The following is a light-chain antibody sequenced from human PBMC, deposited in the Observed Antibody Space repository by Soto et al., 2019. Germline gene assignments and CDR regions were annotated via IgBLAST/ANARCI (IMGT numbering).Light chain of an antibody. Sequence: DIQMTQSPSTLSASVGDRVTITCRASQSTSSYLAWYQQKPGKAPKLLIYDASTLESGVPSRFSGGGSGTEFTLTINNLQPDDLATYICQQYKSYSTFGRGTKVDIK. J-gene: IGKJ1*01. CDR2: DAS. V-gene: IGKV1-5*01. CDR1: QSTSSY. CDR3: QQYKSYST.